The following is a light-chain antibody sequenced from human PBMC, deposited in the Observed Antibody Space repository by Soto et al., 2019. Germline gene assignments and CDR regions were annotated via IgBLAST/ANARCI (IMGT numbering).Light chain of an antibody. V-gene: IGKV1-5*03. J-gene: IGKJ2*01. CDR2: EAS. CDR1: QSIGTW. Sequence: DIRMTQSPSTLSASVGDEVTITCRASQSIGTWLAWYQQKPGKAPKLLIYEASTLEGGVPSRFSGSGSGTEFTLTISSLQPYDFATYYCQQYGNYNTTFGQGTKLEI. CDR3: QQYGNYNTT.